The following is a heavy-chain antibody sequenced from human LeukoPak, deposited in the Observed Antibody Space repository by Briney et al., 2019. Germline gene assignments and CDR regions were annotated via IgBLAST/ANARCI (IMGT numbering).Heavy chain of an antibody. J-gene: IGHJ5*02. D-gene: IGHD3-9*01. CDR2: FDPEDGER. Sequence: VASVKVSCKVSGYTLTELSMHWVRQAPGKGLEWMGGFDPEDGERIYAQKFQGRVTMTEDTSTDTSYMELSSLRSEDTAVYYCAPRLRYFDWSFNDPWGQGTLVTVSS. CDR1: GYTLTELS. V-gene: IGHV1-24*01. CDR3: APRLRYFDWSFNDP.